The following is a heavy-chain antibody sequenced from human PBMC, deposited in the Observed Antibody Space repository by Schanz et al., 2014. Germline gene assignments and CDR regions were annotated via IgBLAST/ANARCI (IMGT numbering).Heavy chain of an antibody. V-gene: IGHV3-30*02. CDR3: AKDQLANYRGSGYNWFDP. Sequence: QVQLGESGGGVVQPGGSLRLSCAASGFTFSSYGMHWVRQAPGKGLEWVTFIRFDGSDKYYADSVKGRFSVSRDNSKNTLYLQMNSLRADDTAVYYCAKDQLANYRGSGYNWFDPWGQGTLVAVSS. J-gene: IGHJ5*02. CDR1: GFTFSSYG. D-gene: IGHD3-10*01. CDR2: IRFDGSDK.